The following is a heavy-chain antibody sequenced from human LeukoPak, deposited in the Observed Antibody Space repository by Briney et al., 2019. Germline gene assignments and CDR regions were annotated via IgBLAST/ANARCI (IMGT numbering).Heavy chain of an antibody. V-gene: IGHV3-23*01. CDR2: ISYGGDVT. CDR3: AKRTGGTYGEFDF. J-gene: IGHJ4*02. D-gene: IGHD1-26*01. CDR1: GFTLSDYG. Sequence: GGSLRLSCAASGFTLSDYGMSWVRQVPGKGPEWVSAISYGGDVTSYADSVKGRFTISRDNSKSTLFLQMNSLRAEDTALYYCAKRTGGTYGEFDFWGQGTLVTVSS.